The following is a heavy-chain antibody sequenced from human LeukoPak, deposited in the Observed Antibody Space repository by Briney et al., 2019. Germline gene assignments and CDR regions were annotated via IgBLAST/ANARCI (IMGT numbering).Heavy chain of an antibody. CDR3: ARRYYDFWSGYSVLDY. V-gene: IGHV3-11*04. CDR2: INSSGSTI. J-gene: IGHJ4*02. Sequence: GGSLRLSCAASGFTFSDYYMSWIRQAPGKGLEWVSYINSSGSTIYYADSVKGRFTISRDNAKNSLYLQMNSLRAEDTAVYYCARRYYDFWSGYSVLDYWGQGTLVTVSS. CDR1: GFTFSDYY. D-gene: IGHD3-3*01.